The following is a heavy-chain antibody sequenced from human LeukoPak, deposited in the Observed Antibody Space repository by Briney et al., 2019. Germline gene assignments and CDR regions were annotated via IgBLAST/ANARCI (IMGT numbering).Heavy chain of an antibody. Sequence: GASVKVSCKASGYTFTGYYMHWVRQAPGQGLEWMGWTNPNSGGTNYAQKFRGRVTMTRDTSISTAYMELSRLRSDDTAVYYCAREDIAAAFDYWGQGTLVTVSS. J-gene: IGHJ4*02. CDR1: GYTFTGYY. D-gene: IGHD6-6*01. CDR2: TNPNSGGT. CDR3: AREDIAAAFDY. V-gene: IGHV1-2*02.